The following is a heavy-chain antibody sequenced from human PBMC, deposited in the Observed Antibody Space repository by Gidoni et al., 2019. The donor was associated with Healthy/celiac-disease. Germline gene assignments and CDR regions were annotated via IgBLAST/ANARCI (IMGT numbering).Heavy chain of an antibody. D-gene: IGHD5-18*01. J-gene: IGHJ2*01. CDR3: ASSLPGYSYGYWYFDL. CDR1: GGTFSSYA. Sequence: QVQLVQSGAEVKKPGSSVKVSCKASGGTFSSYAISWVRQAPGQGLEWMGGIIPIFGIANYAQKFQGRVTITADKSTSTAYMELSSLRSEDTAVYYCASSLPGYSYGYWYFDLWGRGTLVTVSS. CDR2: IIPIFGIA. V-gene: IGHV1-69*17.